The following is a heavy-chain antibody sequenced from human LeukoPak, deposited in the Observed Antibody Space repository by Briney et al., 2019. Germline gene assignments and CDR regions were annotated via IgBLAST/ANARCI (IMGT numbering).Heavy chain of an antibody. J-gene: IGHJ6*02. CDR1: GYTFTSYG. Sequence: ASVKVSCKASGYTFTSYGISWVRHAPGQGLEWMGWISAYNGNTNYAQKLQGRVTMTTDTSTSTAYMELRSLRSDDTAVHYCARVVRTVTTSYYYYGMDVWGQGTTVTVSS. V-gene: IGHV1-18*01. D-gene: IGHD4-11*01. CDR2: ISAYNGNT. CDR3: ARVVRTVTTSYYYYGMDV.